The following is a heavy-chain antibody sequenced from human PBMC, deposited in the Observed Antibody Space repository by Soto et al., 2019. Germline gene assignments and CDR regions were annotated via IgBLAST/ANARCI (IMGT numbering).Heavy chain of an antibody. D-gene: IGHD4-17*01. CDR2: IKNDGSRR. CDR3: ARYRLDYGGYVGFDF. J-gene: IGHJ4*02. CDR1: GITFSGHW. Sequence: EAQLVQSGGGLVPPGGSLTLSCAASGITFSGHWMHWVRQAPGKGLLWVSRIKNDGSRRDYADSVEGRFTISRDNDKNTLYLHMNSMRVEDTAVYYCARYRLDYGGYVGFDFWGQGTPVTVSS. V-gene: IGHV3-74*01.